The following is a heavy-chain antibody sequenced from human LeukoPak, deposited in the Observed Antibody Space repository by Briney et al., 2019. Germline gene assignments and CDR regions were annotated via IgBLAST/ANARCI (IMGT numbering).Heavy chain of an antibody. CDR2: IYYSGST. J-gene: IGHJ6*03. Sequence: PSETLPLTCTVSGGSISSSSYYWGWIRQPPGKGLEWIGSIYYSGSTYYNPSLKSRVTISVDTSKNQFSLKLSSVTAADTAVYYCARCGPDYYYYMDVWGKGTTVTVSS. CDR1: GGSISSSSYY. D-gene: IGHD2-21*01. V-gene: IGHV4-39*01. CDR3: ARCGPDYYYYMDV.